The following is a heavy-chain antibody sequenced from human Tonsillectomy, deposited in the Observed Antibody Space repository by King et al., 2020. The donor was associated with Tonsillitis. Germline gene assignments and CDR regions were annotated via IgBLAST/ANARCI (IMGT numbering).Heavy chain of an antibody. Sequence: VQLVESGGGLIQPGGSLRLSCAASGFTVSTNYMNSVRQAPGEGLEWVSVIYSGGSTYYADTVKGRFPISRDNSKNTLFLQMNSLRADDTAVYYCARLPGAPFYYGMDVWGQGTTVTVSS. V-gene: IGHV3-53*01. J-gene: IGHJ6*02. CDR1: GFTVSTNY. CDR3: ARLPGAPFYYGMDV. D-gene: IGHD4-17*01. CDR2: IYSGGST.